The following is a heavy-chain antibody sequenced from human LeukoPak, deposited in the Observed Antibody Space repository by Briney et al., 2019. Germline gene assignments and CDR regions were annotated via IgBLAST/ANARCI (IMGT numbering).Heavy chain of an antibody. CDR1: GFTFSNYA. D-gene: IGHD3-3*01. V-gene: IGHV3-23*01. J-gene: IGHJ4*02. CDR2: ISGSGGST. Sequence: GGSLRLSCAASGFTFSNYAVTWVRQAPGKGLEWVSGISGSGGSTYYADSVKGRFTISRDNSKNTLYLQMNSLRAEDTAVYYCAKPFWSGYYTGFDYWGQGTLVTVSS. CDR3: AKPFWSGYYTGFDY.